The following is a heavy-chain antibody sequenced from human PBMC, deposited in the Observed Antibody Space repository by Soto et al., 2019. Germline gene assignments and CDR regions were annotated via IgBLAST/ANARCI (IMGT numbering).Heavy chain of an antibody. D-gene: IGHD3-22*01. CDR3: ARGGYYDSSGSRNYHYYGMNV. V-gene: IGHV1-18*01. CDR1: GYSFTNSG. Sequence: ASVKVSCKASGYSFTNSGINWVRQSPGQGLEWLGWISPYDGNTKYAQILQGRVSMTTDTSTKTAYMEVRSLRSDDTAVYYCARGGYYDSSGSRNYHYYGMNVWGQGTTVTVSS. CDR2: ISPYDGNT. J-gene: IGHJ6*02.